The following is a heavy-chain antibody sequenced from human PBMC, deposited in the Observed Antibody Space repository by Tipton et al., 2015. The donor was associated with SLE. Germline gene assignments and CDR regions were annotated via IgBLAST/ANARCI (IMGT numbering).Heavy chain of an antibody. CDR1: GGSFINYY. D-gene: IGHD3-3*01. V-gene: IGHV4-34*01. Sequence: TLSLTCAVYGGSFINYYWSWIRQPPGKGLEWIGEINHSGSTNYNPSLKGRVTISVDTSKNQFSLKLSSVTAADTAVYYCARNEVGYDFWSGRGGFDYWGQGTLVTVSS. CDR2: INHSGST. J-gene: IGHJ4*02. CDR3: ARNEVGYDFWSGRGGFDY.